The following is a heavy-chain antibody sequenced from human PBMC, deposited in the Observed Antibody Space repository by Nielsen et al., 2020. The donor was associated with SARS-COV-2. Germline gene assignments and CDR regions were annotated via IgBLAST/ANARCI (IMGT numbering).Heavy chain of an antibody. CDR1: GFTFSSYA. V-gene: IGHV3-23*03. CDR3: AKISLLRYFDWSPDY. CDR2: IYSGGSST. D-gene: IGHD3-9*01. Sequence: GGSLRLSCAASGFTFSSYAMSWVRQAPGKGLEWVSVIYSGGSSTYYADSVKGRFTISRDNSKNTLYLQMNSLRAEDTAVYYCAKISLLRYFDWSPDYWGQGTLVTVSS. J-gene: IGHJ4*02.